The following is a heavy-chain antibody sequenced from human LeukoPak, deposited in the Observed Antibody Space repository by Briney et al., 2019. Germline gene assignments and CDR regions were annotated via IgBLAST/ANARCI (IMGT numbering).Heavy chain of an antibody. V-gene: IGHV3-21*01. CDR3: ARAPYYYYDSGSGTRVTGNPDY. D-gene: IGHD3-10*01. CDR2: ISSSSIYI. J-gene: IGHJ4*02. CDR1: GGSISSSS. Sequence: PSETLSLTCTVSGGSISSSSYYWGWIRQPPGKGLEWVSSISSSSIYIYYADSVKGRFTISRDNAKNSLFLQMNSLRAEDTAVYYCARAPYYYYDSGSGTRVTGNPDYWGQGTLVTVSS.